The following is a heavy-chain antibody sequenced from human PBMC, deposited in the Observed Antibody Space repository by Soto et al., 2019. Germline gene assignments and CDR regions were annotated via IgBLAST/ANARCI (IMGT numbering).Heavy chain of an antibody. V-gene: IGHV1-69*13. CDR3: AREKYQLPHNWFDP. J-gene: IGHJ5*02. Sequence: SVKVSCKASGGTFSSYAISWVRQAPGQGLEWMGGIIPIFGTANYAQKFQGRVTITADESTSTAYMELSSLRSEDTAVYYCAREKYQLPHNWFDPWGQGNLVTVSS. CDR1: GGTFSSYA. D-gene: IGHD2-2*01. CDR2: IIPIFGTA.